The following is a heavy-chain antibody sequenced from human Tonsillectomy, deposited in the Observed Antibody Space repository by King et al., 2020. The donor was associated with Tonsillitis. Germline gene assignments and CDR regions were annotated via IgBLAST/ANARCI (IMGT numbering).Heavy chain of an antibody. D-gene: IGHD5-12*01. V-gene: IGHV4-30-2*01. J-gene: IGHJ4*02. CDR3: ARGGGYDRRYYFDY. CDR2: ISHSGST. CDR1: GGSISSGGYS. Sequence: QLQESGSGLVKPSQTLSLTCAVSGGSISSGGYSWRWIRQPPGKGLEWIGYISHSGSTYYNPSLKSRVTISVDRSKNQFSLKLSSVTAADTAVYYCARGGGYDRRYYFDYWGQGTLVTVSS.